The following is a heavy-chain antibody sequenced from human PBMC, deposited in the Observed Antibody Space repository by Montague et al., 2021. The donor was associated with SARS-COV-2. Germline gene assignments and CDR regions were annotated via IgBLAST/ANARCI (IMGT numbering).Heavy chain of an antibody. Sequence: SETLSLTCTVSGGSISSSNYYWDWLRQPPGKGLEWNGSIYDSGSTYSNPSLKSRVTISVDTSKNHFSLKLSTVTAADTAVYYCARRGRKLLPVATTIGGFDIWGRGTMVTVSS. CDR3: ARRGRKLLPVATTIGGFDI. CDR1: GGSISSSNYY. J-gene: IGHJ3*02. V-gene: IGHV4-39*02. D-gene: IGHD5-12*01. CDR2: IYDSGST.